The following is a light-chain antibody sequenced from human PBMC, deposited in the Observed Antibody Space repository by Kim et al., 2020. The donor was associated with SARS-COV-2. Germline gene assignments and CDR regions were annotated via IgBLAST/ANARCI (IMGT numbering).Light chain of an antibody. Sequence: EIVLTQSPGTLSLSPGERATLSCRASQSISSELLAWYQQIAGQSPRLLIYGASNRAAGIPDRFSGGGSGTDFTLTITRLEPADSAIYYCQQDRASPPAYTCGQGTKLEI. CDR2: GAS. CDR3: QQDRASPPAYT. V-gene: IGKV3-20*01. J-gene: IGKJ2*01. CDR1: QSISSEL.